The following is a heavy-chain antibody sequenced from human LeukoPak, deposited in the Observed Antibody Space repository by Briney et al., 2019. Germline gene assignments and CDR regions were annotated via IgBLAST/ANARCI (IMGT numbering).Heavy chain of an antibody. V-gene: IGHV4-59*08. J-gene: IGHJ6*03. CDR3: ARRRTTGLSGYMDV. CDR1: GGSISSYY. D-gene: IGHD2-2*01. Sequence: SETLSLTCTVSGGSISSYYWSWIRQPRGGGLEGIGDVYSRGNTNYNSSLERRVPTSGGTSKKQFSLKLSSVTAADTAVYYCARRRTTGLSGYMDVWGKGTTVTVSS. CDR2: VYSRGNT.